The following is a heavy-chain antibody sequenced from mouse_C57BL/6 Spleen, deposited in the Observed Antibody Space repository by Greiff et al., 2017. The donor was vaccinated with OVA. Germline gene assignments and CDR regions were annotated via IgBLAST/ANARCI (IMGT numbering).Heavy chain of an antibody. CDR3: TRKEAMITTRYYFDY. Sequence: VQLQQSGAELVRPGASVTLSCKASGYTFTDYEMHWVKQTPVHGLEWIGAIDPETGGTAYNQKFKGKAILTADKSSSTAYMELRSLTSEDSAVYYCTRKEAMITTRYYFDYWGQGTTLTVSS. J-gene: IGHJ2*01. D-gene: IGHD2-4*01. CDR2: IDPETGGT. V-gene: IGHV1-15*01. CDR1: GYTFTDYE.